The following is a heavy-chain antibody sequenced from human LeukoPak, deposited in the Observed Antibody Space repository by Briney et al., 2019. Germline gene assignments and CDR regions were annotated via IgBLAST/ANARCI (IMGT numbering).Heavy chain of an antibody. V-gene: IGHV4-4*09. Sequence: SETLSLTCTVSNGSISSYHWSWVRQPPGKVLEWIGYILTSGTTNYNPSLKSRLTISVDTPKNRFTLKLSSVTAADTAVYYCARLRVSGSYLYYFDYWGQGTLVTVSS. CDR3: ARLRVSGSYLYYFDY. J-gene: IGHJ4*02. CDR2: ILTSGTT. D-gene: IGHD3-10*01. CDR1: NGSISSYH.